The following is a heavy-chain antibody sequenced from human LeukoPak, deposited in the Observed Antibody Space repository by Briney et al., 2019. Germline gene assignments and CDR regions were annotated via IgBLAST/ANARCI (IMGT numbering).Heavy chain of an antibody. CDR3: AREVVD. CDR1: GFTFSSFA. D-gene: IGHD2-15*01. Sequence: PGGSLRVSCVASGFTFSSFAMNWVRQAPGKGLEWVSTISGSGGSTFYADSVEGRFTISRDNSRNTLYLQMNSLRAEDTAVYYCAREVVDWGQGTMVTVSS. V-gene: IGHV3-23*01. CDR2: ISGSGGST. J-gene: IGHJ3*01.